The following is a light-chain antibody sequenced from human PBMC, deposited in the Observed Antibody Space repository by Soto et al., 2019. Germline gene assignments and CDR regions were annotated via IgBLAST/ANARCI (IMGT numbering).Light chain of an antibody. CDR2: GTS. J-gene: IGKJ2*01. Sequence: EIVMTQSPATLSVSPGERATLSCRASQSVSSNLAWYQQKPGQAPRLLIYGTSTRATGIPARFSGSGSGTEFTLTISSLPSEDCAVYYCQQYNNWPLYTFGQGNKLEIK. V-gene: IGKV3-15*01. CDR1: QSVSSN. CDR3: QQYNNWPLYT.